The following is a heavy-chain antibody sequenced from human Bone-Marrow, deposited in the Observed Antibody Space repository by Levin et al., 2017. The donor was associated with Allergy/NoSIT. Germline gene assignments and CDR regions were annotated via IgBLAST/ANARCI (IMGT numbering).Heavy chain of an antibody. CDR3: ARTIPCTSWGYYGMED. Sequence: GASVKVSCKTSGYPFTTYGIHWMRQAPGQRPEWMGWINAGDGNTKYSPKFQGRVTITGDTSASTVYLELSSLSSEDTAVYFCARTIPCTSWGYYGMEDWGEGSTDTVSS. CDR2: INAGDGNT. CDR1: GYPFTTYG. D-gene: IGHD2-2*02. V-gene: IGHV1-3*01. J-gene: IGHJ6*04.